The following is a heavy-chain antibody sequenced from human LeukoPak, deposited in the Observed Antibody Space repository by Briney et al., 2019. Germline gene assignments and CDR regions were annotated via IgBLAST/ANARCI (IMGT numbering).Heavy chain of an antibody. CDR3: ARLGSGSYCDY. J-gene: IGHJ4*02. CDR1: GGSISSSSYY. V-gene: IGHV4-39*01. CDR2: IYYSGST. Sequence: PSETLSLTCTVSGGSISSSSYYWGWIRQPPGKGLEWIGSIYYSGSTYYNPSLKSRVTISVDTSKNQFSLKLSSVTAADTGVYYCARLGSGSYCDYWGQGTLVTVSS. D-gene: IGHD1-26*01.